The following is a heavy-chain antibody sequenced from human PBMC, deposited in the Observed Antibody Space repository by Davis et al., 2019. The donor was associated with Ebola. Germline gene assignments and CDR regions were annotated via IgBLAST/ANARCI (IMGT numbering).Heavy chain of an antibody. CDR1: GGSFSGYY. V-gene: IGHV4-34*01. D-gene: IGHD2-2*01. CDR2: INHSGST. J-gene: IGHJ4*02. Sequence: SETLSLTCAVYGGSFSGYYWSWIRQPPGKGLEWIGEINHSGSTNYNPSLKSRVTISVDTSKNQFSLKLSSVTAADTAVYYCARGGGSSKDYWGQGTLVTVSS. CDR3: ARGGGSSKDY.